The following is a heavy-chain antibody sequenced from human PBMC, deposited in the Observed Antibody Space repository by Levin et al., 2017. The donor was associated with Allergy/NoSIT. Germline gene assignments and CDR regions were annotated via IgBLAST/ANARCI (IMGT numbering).Heavy chain of an antibody. Sequence: PGGSLRLSCKGSGYSFTSYWIGWVRQMPGKGLEWMGIIYPGDSDTRYSPSFQGQVTISADKSISTAYLQWSSLKASDTAMYYCARPQVYYDSSGVREGLLDYWGQGTLVTVSS. D-gene: IGHD3-22*01. CDR3: ARPQVYYDSSGVREGLLDY. CDR2: IYPGDSDT. CDR1: GYSFTSYW. V-gene: IGHV5-51*01. J-gene: IGHJ4*02.